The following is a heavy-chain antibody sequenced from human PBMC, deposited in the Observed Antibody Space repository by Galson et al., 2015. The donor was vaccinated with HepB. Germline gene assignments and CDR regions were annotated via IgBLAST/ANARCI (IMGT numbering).Heavy chain of an antibody. D-gene: IGHD4-23*01. V-gene: IGHV3-30*04. CDR3: AREKVTTVVTYYFDY. J-gene: IGHJ4*02. CDR1: GFTFSSYA. Sequence: LRLSCAASGFTFSSYAMHWVRQAPGKGLEWVAVISYDGSHKYYADSVKGRLTISRDNSNNTLSLQMNSLRAEDTALYYCAREKVTTVVTYYFDYWGQGTLVTVSS. CDR2: ISYDGSHK.